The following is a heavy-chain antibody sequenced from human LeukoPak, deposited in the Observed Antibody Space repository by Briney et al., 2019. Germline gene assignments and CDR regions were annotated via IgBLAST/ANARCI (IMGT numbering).Heavy chain of an antibody. CDR1: GFTFSGYA. CDR3: AKDPRGYSYVRGMDV. Sequence: GGSLRLSCAASGFTFSGYAMSWVRQAPGKGLEWVSAISGSGGSTYYADSVKGRFTISRDNSKNTLYLQMNSLRAEDTAVYYCAKDPRGYSYVRGMDVWGQGTTVTVSS. V-gene: IGHV3-23*01. J-gene: IGHJ6*02. CDR2: ISGSGGST. D-gene: IGHD5-18*01.